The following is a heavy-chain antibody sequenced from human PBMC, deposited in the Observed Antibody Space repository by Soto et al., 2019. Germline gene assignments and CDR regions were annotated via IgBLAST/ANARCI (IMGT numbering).Heavy chain of an antibody. CDR1: GFTFSDYH. D-gene: IGHD6-13*01. CDR3: ARGGQQQLNA. J-gene: IGHJ5*02. Sequence: VQLVESGGGLVKPGGSLRLSGAASGFTFSDYHMTWIRQAPGKGLEWVSYISTTSTSTNYADSVKGRFTISRDNAKNSLYLQMNSLRAEDTAVYYYARGGQQQLNAWGQGTLVTVSS. V-gene: IGHV3-11*05. CDR2: ISTTSTST.